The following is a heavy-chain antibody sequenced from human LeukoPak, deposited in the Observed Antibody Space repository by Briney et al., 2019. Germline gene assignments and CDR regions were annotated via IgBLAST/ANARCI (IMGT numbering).Heavy chain of an antibody. V-gene: IGHV1-69*05. Sequence: SVKVSCKASGGTFISYAISWVRQAPGQGLEWMGRIIPIFGTANYAQKFQGRVTITTDESTSTAYMELSSLRSEDTAVYYCARDRSYDFWSGYYGEMCYYMDVWGKGTTVTVSS. CDR3: ARDRSYDFWSGYYGEMCYYMDV. CDR2: IIPIFGTA. CDR1: GGTFISYA. D-gene: IGHD3-3*01. J-gene: IGHJ6*03.